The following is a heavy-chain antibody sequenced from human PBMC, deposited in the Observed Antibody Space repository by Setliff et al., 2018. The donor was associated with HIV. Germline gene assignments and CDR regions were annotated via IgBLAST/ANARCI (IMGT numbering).Heavy chain of an antibody. J-gene: IGHJ5*02. D-gene: IGHD5-12*01. V-gene: IGHV4-39*01. CDR2: IYYRGNT. CDR3: ARLGRPHSGQGWFDP. CDR1: GDSIFTSTYY. Sequence: SETLSLTCSVSGDSIFTSTYYWGWIRQPPGKRLEWIGSIYYRGNTYYNPSLKSRVTISVDTSKNQCFLNLSSVTATDSAVYYCARLGRPHSGQGWFDPWGQETLVTVSS.